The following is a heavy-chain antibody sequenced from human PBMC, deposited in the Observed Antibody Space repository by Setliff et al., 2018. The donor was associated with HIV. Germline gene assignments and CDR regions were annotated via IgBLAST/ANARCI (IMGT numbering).Heavy chain of an antibody. D-gene: IGHD1-26*01. V-gene: IGHV4-38-2*02. CDR2: IYHSGIT. CDR1: GYSISSGYY. J-gene: IGHJ3*02. Sequence: SETLSLTCTVSGYSISSGYYWGWIRRPPGKGLEWIGSIYHSGITYYNSSIKSRVTISVDTSKNQFSLNLTSVTAADTAGYYCARLGYSGSLVGAFDIWGQGTMVTVSS. CDR3: ARLGYSGSLVGAFDI.